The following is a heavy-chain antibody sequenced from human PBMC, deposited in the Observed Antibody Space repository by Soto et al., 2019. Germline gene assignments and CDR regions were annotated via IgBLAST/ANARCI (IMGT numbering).Heavy chain of an antibody. CDR1: GYSFTSYW. CDR2: IDPSDSYT. Sequence: RGESLKISCKGSGYSFTSYWISWVRQMPGKGLEWMGRIDPSDSYTNYSPSFQGHVTISADKSISTAYLQWSSLKASDTAMHYCARHPADYPNYYGMDVWGQGTTVTVSS. CDR3: ARHPADYPNYYGMDV. J-gene: IGHJ6*02. D-gene: IGHD3-10*01. V-gene: IGHV5-10-1*01.